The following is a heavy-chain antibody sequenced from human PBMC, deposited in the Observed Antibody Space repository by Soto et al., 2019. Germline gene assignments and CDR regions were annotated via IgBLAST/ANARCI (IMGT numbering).Heavy chain of an antibody. D-gene: IGHD2-8*01. V-gene: IGHV3-74*01. Sequence: EVQLVESGGGLVQPGGSLRLSCAASGFTFSSYWMHWVRQAPGKGLVWVSRIDGDGGRTNYADFVKGRFPISRDNARNTLYLKVNNLGVEETAVYYCARGVRGADGRDMWGQGTMVTVSS. CDR3: ARGVRGADGRDM. J-gene: IGHJ3*02. CDR1: GFTFSSYW. CDR2: IDGDGGRT.